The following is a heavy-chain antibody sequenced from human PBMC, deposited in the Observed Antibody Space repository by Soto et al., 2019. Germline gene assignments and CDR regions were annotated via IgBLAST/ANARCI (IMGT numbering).Heavy chain of an antibody. J-gene: IGHJ3*02. CDR3: AKPRYNWNCDAFDI. CDR1: GFTFSSYA. D-gene: IGHD1-1*01. Sequence: EVQLLESGGGLVQPGGSLRLSCAASGFTFSSYAMRWVRQAPGKGLEWVSAISNIGGSTYYADSVKGRFTISRDNSKNSLYLQMNSLRAEDTAVYYWAKPRYNWNCDAFDIWGQGTMVTVSS. CDR2: ISNIGGST. V-gene: IGHV3-23*01.